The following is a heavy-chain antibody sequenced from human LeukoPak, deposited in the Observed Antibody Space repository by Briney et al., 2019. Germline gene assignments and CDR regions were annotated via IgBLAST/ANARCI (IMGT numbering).Heavy chain of an antibody. V-gene: IGHV3-23*01. J-gene: IGHJ4*02. CDR1: GFTFSSHA. Sequence: AGGSLRLSCAASGFTFSSHAMSWVRQAPGKGLEWVSAISGSGGSTYYADSVKGRLTISRDNSKNTLYLQMNSLRAEDTAVYYCAKTAAAGKEGYWGQGTLVTVSS. CDR3: AKTAAAGKEGY. D-gene: IGHD6-13*01. CDR2: ISGSGGST.